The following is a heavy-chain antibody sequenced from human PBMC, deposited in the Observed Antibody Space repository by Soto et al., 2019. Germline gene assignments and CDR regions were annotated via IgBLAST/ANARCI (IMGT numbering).Heavy chain of an antibody. CDR3: GSVRPSGYVLS. CDR1: GGPINNYH. D-gene: IGHD6-25*01. V-gene: IGHV4-59*01. Sequence: SETLSLTCTVSGGPINNYHWIWIRQPPGKGLEWIGYIFYSGDTNYNPSLKSRVTISIDTSKNQFSLRLASVTAADTAFYYCGSVRPSGYVLSWGQGTLVTVSS. J-gene: IGHJ5*02. CDR2: IFYSGDT.